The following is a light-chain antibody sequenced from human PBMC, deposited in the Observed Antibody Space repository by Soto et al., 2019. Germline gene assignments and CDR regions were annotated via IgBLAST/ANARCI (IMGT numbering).Light chain of an antibody. J-gene: IGKJ1*01. Sequence: EIVLTQSPGTLSLSPGERATLSCRASQSVSSSYLAWYQQKPGHAPRLLIYDASSRATGIPDRFSGSGSGTDFTLTISRLEPEDFAVYYCQQYGSSPLTFGQGTKVDIK. CDR3: QQYGSSPLT. V-gene: IGKV3-20*01. CDR2: DAS. CDR1: QSVSSSY.